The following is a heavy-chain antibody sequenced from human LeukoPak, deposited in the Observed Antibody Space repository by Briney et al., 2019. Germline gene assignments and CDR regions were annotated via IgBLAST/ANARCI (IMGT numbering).Heavy chain of an antibody. CDR1: GGSISSSNYY. Sequence: SETLSLTCAVSGGSISSSNYYWGWIRQPPGKGLEWIGTLYSSGSTYYNPSLKSRVTISVDTSKNQFSLKLSSVTATDTAVYYCARQRYCGSVNCSPHFDYWGQGTLVNVSS. J-gene: IGHJ4*02. D-gene: IGHD2-2*01. V-gene: IGHV4-39*01. CDR2: LYSSGST. CDR3: ARQRYCGSVNCSPHFDY.